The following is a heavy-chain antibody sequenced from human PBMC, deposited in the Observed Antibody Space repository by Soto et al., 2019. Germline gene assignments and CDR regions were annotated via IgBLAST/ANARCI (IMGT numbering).Heavy chain of an antibody. V-gene: IGHV4-59*08. D-gene: IGHD3-16*01. CDR3: ARLGAYFQALDS. Sequence: QVQLQESGPGLVKPSETLSLTCTVSNGSISPNYWSWIRQPPGKGLEWIGYIYFAGTTTYNPSLKSRVTIPLDASKNRFSLRLTSVIAADPAVYYCARLGAYFQALDSWGQGTLVTVSS. CDR2: IYFAGTT. J-gene: IGHJ4*02. CDR1: NGSISPNY.